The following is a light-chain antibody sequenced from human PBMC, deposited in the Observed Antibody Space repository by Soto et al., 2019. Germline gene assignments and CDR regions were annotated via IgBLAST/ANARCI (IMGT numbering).Light chain of an antibody. CDR3: QQYGRSQVT. V-gene: IGKV3-20*01. CDR2: DTS. CDR1: QSVNSNY. Sequence: EIVLMQSPGTLSLSPGEGATLSCRASQSVNSNYLAWYQQKPGQAPTVLIFDTSRRATDVPDRFSGSGSGTDFTLTSSRLEPDDIAVYYCQQYGRSQVTFGPVTKVNIK. J-gene: IGKJ3*01.